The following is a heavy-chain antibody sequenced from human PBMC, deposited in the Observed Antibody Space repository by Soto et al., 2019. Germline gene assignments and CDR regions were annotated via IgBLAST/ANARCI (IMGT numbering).Heavy chain of an antibody. CDR3: SRVGGSTWH. CDR2: INGDGSST. CDR1: GFTFSSYW. V-gene: IGHV3-74*01. Sequence: PGGSLRLSCAASGFTFSSYWMHWVRQAPGKGLVWVSRINGDGSSTNYADFVKGRFAISRDNAKNTLYLQMNSLRVEDTAVYYCSRVGGSTWHWGQGTLVTVS. J-gene: IGHJ4*02. D-gene: IGHD1-26*01.